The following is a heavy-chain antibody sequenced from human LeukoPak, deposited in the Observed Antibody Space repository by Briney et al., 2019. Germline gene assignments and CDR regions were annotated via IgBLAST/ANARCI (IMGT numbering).Heavy chain of an antibody. J-gene: IGHJ6*03. D-gene: IGHD5-12*01. Sequence: SVKVSCKASGYTFTGYYMHWVRQAPGQGLEWMGWINPNSGGTNYAQKFQGRVTMTRDTSISTAYMELSRLIFDDTAVYYCARGDSGYDHFYHMDVWGKGTTVTISS. V-gene: IGHV1-2*02. CDR3: ARGDSGYDHFYHMDV. CDR2: INPNSGGT. CDR1: GYTFTGYY.